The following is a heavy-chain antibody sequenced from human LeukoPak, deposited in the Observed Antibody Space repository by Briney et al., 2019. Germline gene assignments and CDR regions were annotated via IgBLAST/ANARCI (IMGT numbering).Heavy chain of an antibody. V-gene: IGHV3-21*01. J-gene: IGHJ4*02. CDR2: ISSSSSYI. D-gene: IGHD1-26*01. CDR1: GGSISNYY. Sequence: PSETLSLTCTVSGGSISNYYWSWVRQAPGKGLEWVSSISSSSSYIYYADSVKGRFTISRDNAKNSLYLQMNSLRAEDTAVYYCALNSGSYDYWGQGTLVTVSS. CDR3: ALNSGSYDY.